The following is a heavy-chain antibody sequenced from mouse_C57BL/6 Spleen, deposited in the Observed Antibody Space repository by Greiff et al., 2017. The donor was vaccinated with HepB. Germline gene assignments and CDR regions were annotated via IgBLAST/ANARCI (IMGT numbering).Heavy chain of an antibody. D-gene: IGHD6-2*01. CDR1: GYTFTDYA. CDR3: ARVSDY. Sequence: QVQLKESGPELVRPGVSVKISCKGSGYTFTDYAIHWVKQSHAKSLEWIGVISTYYGDASYNQKFKDKDTMTVDKSSSTAYMELARLTSEDSAVYYCARVSDYWGQGTTLTVSS. J-gene: IGHJ2*01. V-gene: IGHV1-67*01. CDR2: ISTYYGDA.